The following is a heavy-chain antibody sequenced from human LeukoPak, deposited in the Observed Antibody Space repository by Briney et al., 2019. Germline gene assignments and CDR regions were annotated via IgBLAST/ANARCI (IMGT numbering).Heavy chain of an antibody. CDR3: ARGSGGWYAPYFDY. D-gene: IGHD6-19*01. J-gene: IGHJ4*02. Sequence: GESLKISCKGSGNRFTSHWIGWVRPLPGKGLEWMGIIYPGDSDTRYSPSFQGQVTISADKSISTAYLQWSSLKASDTAIYYCARGSGGWYAPYFDYWGQGTLVTVSS. CDR2: IYPGDSDT. V-gene: IGHV5-51*01. CDR1: GNRFTSHW.